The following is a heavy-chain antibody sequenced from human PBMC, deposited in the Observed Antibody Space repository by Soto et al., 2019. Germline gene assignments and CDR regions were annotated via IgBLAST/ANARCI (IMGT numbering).Heavy chain of an antibody. CDR3: ARSSYGYRFHYYGMDV. J-gene: IGHJ6*02. CDR1: GGSISSGGHY. Sequence: SETLSLTCRVSGGSISSGGHYWSWIRQHPGKGLEWIAYIYYSGSTNYNPSLKSRVTMSVDTSKNQFSLKLSSVTAADTAVYYCARSSYGYRFHYYGMDVWGQGTTVTVSS. CDR2: IYYSGST. D-gene: IGHD5-18*01. V-gene: IGHV4-61*08.